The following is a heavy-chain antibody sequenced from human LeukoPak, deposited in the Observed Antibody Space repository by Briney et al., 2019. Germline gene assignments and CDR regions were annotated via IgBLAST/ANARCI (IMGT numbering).Heavy chain of an antibody. V-gene: IGHV3-7*03. J-gene: IGHJ3*02. CDR2: IKQDGSEK. CDR1: GFTFSSYW. D-gene: IGHD3-9*01. Sequence: GSLRLSCAASGFTFSSYWMSWVRQAPGKGLEWVANIKQDGSEKYYVDSVKGRFTISRDNAKNSLYLQMNSLRAEDTAVYYCARVPDILTGYLDAFDIWGQGTMVTVSS. CDR3: ARVPDILTGYLDAFDI.